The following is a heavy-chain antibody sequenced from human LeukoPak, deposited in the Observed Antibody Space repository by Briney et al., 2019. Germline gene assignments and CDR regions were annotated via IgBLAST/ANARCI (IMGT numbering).Heavy chain of an antibody. J-gene: IGHJ5*02. CDR2: IYYSGST. V-gene: IGHV4-59*12. Sequence: SETLSLTCTVSGGSISSYYWSWIRQPPGKGLEWIGYIYYSGSTNYNPSLKSRVTISVDTSKNQFSLKLSSVTAADTAVYYCARGWFGRWGQGTLVTVSS. CDR3: ARGWFGR. CDR1: GGSISSYY.